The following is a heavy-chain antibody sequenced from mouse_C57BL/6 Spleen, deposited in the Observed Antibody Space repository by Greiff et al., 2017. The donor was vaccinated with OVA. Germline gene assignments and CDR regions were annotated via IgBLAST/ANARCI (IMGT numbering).Heavy chain of an antibody. J-gene: IGHJ3*01. D-gene: IGHD2-1*01. CDR1: GYTFTEYT. CDR3: ARTYGNLAWFAY. Sequence: VMLVESGAELVKPGASVKLSCKASGYTFTEYTIHWVKQRSGQGLEWIGWFYPGSGSTKYNEKFKDKATLTADKSSSTAYMELSRLTSEDSAVYFCARTYGNLAWFAYWGQGTLVTVSA. V-gene: IGHV1-62-2*01. CDR2: FYPGSGST.